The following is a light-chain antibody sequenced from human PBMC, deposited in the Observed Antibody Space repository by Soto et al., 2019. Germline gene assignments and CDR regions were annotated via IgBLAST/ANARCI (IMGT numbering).Light chain of an antibody. CDR2: GAS. CDR3: QQYGGSTGT. CDR1: QSVTSSY. Sequence: ETVLTQSPGTLSLSPGERATLSCRASQSVTSSYLAWYQQKFGQAPRLLICGASSRAIGIPDRFSGSGSGTDFILTISRLEPEDFAVYYCQQYGGSTGTFGQGTKVEIK. J-gene: IGKJ1*01. V-gene: IGKV3-20*01.